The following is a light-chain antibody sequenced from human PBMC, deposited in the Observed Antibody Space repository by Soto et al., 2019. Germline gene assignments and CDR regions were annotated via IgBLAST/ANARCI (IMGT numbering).Light chain of an antibody. CDR1: QSVSSID. J-gene: IGKJ1*01. CDR3: QQYGSSRWT. CDR2: GAS. V-gene: IGKV3-20*01. Sequence: EIVLTQSPGTLSLSPGERATLSCRASQSVSSIDLAWYQQKPGQAPRLLIYGASSRATGIPDRFSGSGSGTDFTLTISRLEPEDFAVYYCQQYGSSRWTFGQGTKVDIK.